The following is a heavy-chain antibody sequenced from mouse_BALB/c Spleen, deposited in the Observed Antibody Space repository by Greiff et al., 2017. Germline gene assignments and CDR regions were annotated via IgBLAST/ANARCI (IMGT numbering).Heavy chain of an antibody. Sequence: QVQLQQSGPELVKPGASVKISCKASGYAFSSSWMNWVKQRPGQGLEWIGRIYPGDGDTNYNGKFKGKATLTADKSSSTAYMQLSSLTSVDSAVYFCARDGYYEYYAMDYWGQGTSVTVSS. D-gene: IGHD2-3*01. V-gene: IGHV1-82*01. CDR1: GYAFSSSW. J-gene: IGHJ4*01. CDR2: IYPGDGDT. CDR3: ARDGYYEYYAMDY.